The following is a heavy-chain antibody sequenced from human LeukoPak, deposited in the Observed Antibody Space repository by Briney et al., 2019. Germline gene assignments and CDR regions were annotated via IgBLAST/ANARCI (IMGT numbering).Heavy chain of an antibody. J-gene: IGHJ1*01. V-gene: IGHV1-18*01. CDR3: ARDVGYCSGGSRYPTEYFQH. Sequence: ASVKVSCKASGYTFTSYGISWVRQAPGQGLEWMGWISAYNGNTNYAQKLQGRVTMTTDTSTSTAYMELRSLRSDDTAVYYCARDVGYCSGGSRYPTEYFQHWGQGTLVTVSS. CDR1: GYTFTSYG. D-gene: IGHD2-15*01. CDR2: ISAYNGNT.